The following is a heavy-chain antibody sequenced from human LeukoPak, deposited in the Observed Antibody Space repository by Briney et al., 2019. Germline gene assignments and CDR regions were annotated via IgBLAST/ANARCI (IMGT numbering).Heavy chain of an antibody. J-gene: IGHJ5*01. V-gene: IGHV3-23*01. CDR3: ASSTYYYGSGSYYNPNWFDS. Sequence: PGGSLRLSCAASGFTFSSYAMSWVRQAPGKGLEWVSAISGSGGSTYYADSVKGRFTISRDNSKNTLYLQMNSLRAEDTAVYYCASSTYYYGSGSYYNPNWFDSWGQGTLVTVSS. CDR2: ISGSGGST. CDR1: GFTFSSYA. D-gene: IGHD3-10*01.